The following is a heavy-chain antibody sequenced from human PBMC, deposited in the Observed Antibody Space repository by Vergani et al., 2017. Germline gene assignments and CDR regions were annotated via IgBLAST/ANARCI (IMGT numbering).Heavy chain of an antibody. J-gene: IGHJ4*02. CDR1: GFTFSSYG. Sequence: QVQLVESGGGVVQPGGSLKISCAASGFTFSSYGMHWVRQAPGRGLEWVTFIQNDGSNKYYVDSVKGRFTISRDNPKNTLYLQMNSLRAEDTAVYYCAKDFEGYSYGFIDYWGQGTLVTVSS. D-gene: IGHD5-18*01. V-gene: IGHV3-30*02. CDR2: IQNDGSNK. CDR3: AKDFEGYSYGFIDY.